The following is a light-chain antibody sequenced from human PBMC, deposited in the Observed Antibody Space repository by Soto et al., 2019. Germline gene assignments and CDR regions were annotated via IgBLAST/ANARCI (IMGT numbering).Light chain of an antibody. CDR3: QQRNAWPRNT. V-gene: IGKV3-11*01. CDR2: DIS. CDR1: QSVSSY. J-gene: IGKJ2*01. Sequence: EIVLTQFPATLSLSPGERATLSCRASQSVSSYLAWYQQKPGQAPRLLIYDISNRATGIPARFIGSGSGTDFTLTISRLEAEDSAVYYCQQRNAWPRNTFGQGTKLEI.